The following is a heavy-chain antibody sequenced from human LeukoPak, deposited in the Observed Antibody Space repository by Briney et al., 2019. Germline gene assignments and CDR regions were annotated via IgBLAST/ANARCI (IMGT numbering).Heavy chain of an antibody. V-gene: IGHV4-39*07. CDR2: IYYSGST. CDR3: ARGRGIAAAGTEDNWFDP. Sequence: PGGSLRLSCAASGFTFSSYGMHWIRQPPGKGLEWIGSIYYSGSTYYNPSLKSRVTISVDTSKNQFSLKLSSVTAADTAVYYCARGRGIAAAGTEDNWFDPWGQGTLVTVSS. D-gene: IGHD6-13*01. CDR1: GFTFSSYG. J-gene: IGHJ5*02.